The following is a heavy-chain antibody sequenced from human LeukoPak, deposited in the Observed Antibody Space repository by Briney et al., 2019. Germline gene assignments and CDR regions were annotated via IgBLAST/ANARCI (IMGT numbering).Heavy chain of an antibody. V-gene: IGHV3-15*01. CDR3: TTRFRAMVRGVITNNWFDP. D-gene: IGHD3-10*01. CDR1: GFTFSNAW. J-gene: IGHJ5*02. CDR2: IKSKTDGGTT. Sequence: GGSLRLSCAASGFTFSNAWMSWVRQAPGEGLEWVGRIKSKTDGGTTDYAAPVKGRFTISRDDSKNTLYLQMNSLKTEDTAVYYCTTRFRAMVRGVITNNWFDPWGQGTLVTVSS.